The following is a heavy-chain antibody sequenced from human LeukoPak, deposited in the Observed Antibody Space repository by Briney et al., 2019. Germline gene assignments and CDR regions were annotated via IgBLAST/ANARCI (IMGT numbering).Heavy chain of an antibody. CDR1: GFTFSDYY. J-gene: IGHJ4*02. Sequence: GGSLRLSCATSGFTFSDYYMTWIRQAPGRGLEWVAYINSGGGPVHYAVSVRGRFTISRDNAKNSLYLQMNSLRAEDTAVYYCARRLDFGDYGNGFDYWGQGSQVTVSS. D-gene: IGHD4-17*01. CDR3: ARRLDFGDYGNGFDY. V-gene: IGHV3-11*01. CDR2: INSGGGPV.